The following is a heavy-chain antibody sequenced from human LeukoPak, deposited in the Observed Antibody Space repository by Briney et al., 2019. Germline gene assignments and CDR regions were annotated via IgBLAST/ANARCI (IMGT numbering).Heavy chain of an antibody. D-gene: IGHD3-9*01. CDR2: ISSSSSYI. Sequence: GGSLRLSCAASGFTFSSYSMNWVRQAPGKGLEWVSSISSSSSYIYYADSVKGRFTISRDNAKNSLYLQMNSLRAEDTAVYYCARDNSWRLRYFDSFSGVGAFDIWGQGAMVTVSS. V-gene: IGHV3-21*01. J-gene: IGHJ3*02. CDR3: ARDNSWRLRYFDSFSGVGAFDI. CDR1: GFTFSSYS.